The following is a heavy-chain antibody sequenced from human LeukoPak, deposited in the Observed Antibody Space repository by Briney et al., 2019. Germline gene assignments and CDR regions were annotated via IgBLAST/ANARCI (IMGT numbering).Heavy chain of an antibody. CDR1: GFTFNSYE. V-gene: IGHV3-48*03. D-gene: IGHD1-7*01. CDR3: ARDGVINWNYRSTIDY. J-gene: IGHJ4*02. CDR2: ISSSGSTT. Sequence: GGSLRLSCVASGFTFNSYEMNWVRQAPGKGLEWVSYISSSGSTTYYADSVKGRFTISRDNAKNSLYLQMNSLRAEDTAVYYCARDGVINWNYRSTIDYWGQGTLVTVSS.